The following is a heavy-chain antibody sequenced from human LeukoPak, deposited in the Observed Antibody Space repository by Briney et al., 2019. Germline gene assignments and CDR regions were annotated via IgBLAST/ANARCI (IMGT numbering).Heavy chain of an antibody. Sequence: GASVKVSCKASGYSFSSYGVSWVRQAPGQGLEWMGWSSGYNVYTKYEEKVQGRVTMTTDTSTSTAYMELRSLRSDDTAVYYCARVGGVQPHYYGMDVWGQGTTVTVSS. CDR3: ARVGGVQPHYYGMDV. J-gene: IGHJ6*02. V-gene: IGHV1-18*01. D-gene: IGHD2-2*01. CDR2: SSGYNVYT. CDR1: GYSFSSYG.